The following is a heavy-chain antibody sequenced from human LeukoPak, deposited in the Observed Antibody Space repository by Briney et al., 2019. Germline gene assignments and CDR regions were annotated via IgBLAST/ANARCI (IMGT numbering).Heavy chain of an antibody. J-gene: IGHJ6*03. V-gene: IGHV4-4*09. Sequence: SETLSLACTVSGGSISSYYWSWIRQPPGKGLEWIGYIYTSGSTNYNPSLKSRVTISVDTSKNQFSLKLSSVTAADTAVYYCARNWNYRGYYYYYMDVWGKGTTVTVSS. D-gene: IGHD1-7*01. CDR2: IYTSGST. CDR1: GGSISSYY. CDR3: ARNWNYRGYYYYYMDV.